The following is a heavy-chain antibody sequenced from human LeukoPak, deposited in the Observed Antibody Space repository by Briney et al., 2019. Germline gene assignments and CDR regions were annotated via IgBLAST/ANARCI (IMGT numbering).Heavy chain of an antibody. V-gene: IGHV3-23*01. Sequence: GGSLRLSCAASGFTFSSYAMSWVRQAPGKGLEWVSAISGSGDSTYYADSVKGRFAISRDNSKDTLYLQMSSLRAEDTAVYYCAKRLRYDGYKSLFDYWDQGTLVTVSS. J-gene: IGHJ4*02. D-gene: IGHD5-24*01. CDR2: ISGSGDST. CDR1: GFTFSSYA. CDR3: AKRLRYDGYKSLFDY.